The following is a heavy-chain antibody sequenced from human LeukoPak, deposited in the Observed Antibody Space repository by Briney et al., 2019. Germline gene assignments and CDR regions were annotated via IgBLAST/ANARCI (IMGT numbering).Heavy chain of an antibody. CDR2: IHYSGST. Sequence: PSETLSLTCTVSGGSISSYHWFWIRQPPGKGLEWIGYIHYSGSTNYNPSLKSRVNTSVATSKKQFSLKLWSGTAADTAMYYCARAVSWGLLVRDDAFDIWGQGTMVTVSS. D-gene: IGHD2-21*01. J-gene: IGHJ3*02. V-gene: IGHV4-59*08. CDR1: GGSISSYH. CDR3: ARAVSWGLLVRDDAFDI.